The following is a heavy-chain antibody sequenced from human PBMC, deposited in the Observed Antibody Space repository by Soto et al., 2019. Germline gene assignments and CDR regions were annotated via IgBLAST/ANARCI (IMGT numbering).Heavy chain of an antibody. D-gene: IGHD4-17*01. J-gene: IGHJ4*02. V-gene: IGHV3-7*01. CDR1: GFTFSSYW. CDR2: IKQDGSEK. CDR3: ARDYGGNSGTNFDY. Sequence: EVQLVESGGGLVQPGGSLRLSCAASGFTFSSYWMSWVRQAPGKGLEWVANIKQDGSEKYYVDSVKGRFTISRDNAKNSLYMQMNSLRAEDTAVYYCARDYGGNSGTNFDYWGQGTLVTVSS.